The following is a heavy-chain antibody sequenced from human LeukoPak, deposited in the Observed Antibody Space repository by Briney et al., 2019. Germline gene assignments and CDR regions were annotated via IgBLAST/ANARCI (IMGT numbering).Heavy chain of an antibody. J-gene: IGHJ4*02. CDR3: ANTLYGDYPRFDY. CDR1: GFTFSSYA. Sequence: PGGSLRFSCAASGFTFSSYAMSWVRQAPGNGLEWVSAISGSGGSTYYADSVKGRFTISRDNSKNTLYLQMNSLRAEDTAVYYCANTLYGDYPRFDYWGQGTLVTVSS. D-gene: IGHD4-17*01. CDR2: ISGSGGST. V-gene: IGHV3-23*01.